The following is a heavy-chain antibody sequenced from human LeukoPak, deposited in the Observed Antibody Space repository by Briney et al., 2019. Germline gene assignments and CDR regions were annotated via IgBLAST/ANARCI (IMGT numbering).Heavy chain of an antibody. J-gene: IGHJ4*02. CDR3: AREDTMVRGVRCFDY. D-gene: IGHD3-10*01. CDR1: GFTFSSYG. Sequence: GGSLRLSCAASGFTFSSYGMSWVRQAPGKGLEWVSAISGSGGSTYYADSVKGRFTISRDNAKNSLYLQMNSLRAEDTAVYYCAREDTMVRGVRCFDYWGQGTLVTVSS. V-gene: IGHV3-23*01. CDR2: ISGSGGST.